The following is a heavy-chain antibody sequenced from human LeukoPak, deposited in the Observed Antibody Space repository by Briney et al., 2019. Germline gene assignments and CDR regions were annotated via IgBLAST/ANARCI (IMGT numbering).Heavy chain of an antibody. Sequence: GGSLRLSCAASGFTFSSYAMSWVRQAPGKGLEWVSGISWNSGSIGYADSVKGRFTISRDNAKNSLYLQMNSLRAEDTALYYCAKDNAYYYGSGSYDYWGQGTLVTVSS. D-gene: IGHD3-10*01. V-gene: IGHV3-9*01. CDR3: AKDNAYYYGSGSYDY. CDR1: GFTFSSYA. CDR2: ISWNSGSI. J-gene: IGHJ4*02.